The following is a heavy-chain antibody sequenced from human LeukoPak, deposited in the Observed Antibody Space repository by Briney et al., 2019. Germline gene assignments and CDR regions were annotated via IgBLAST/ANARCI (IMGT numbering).Heavy chain of an antibody. J-gene: IGHJ5*02. Sequence: SETLSLTCTVSGGSISSYYWSWIRQPPGKGLEWIGYIYYSGSTNYNPSLKSRVTISVDTSKNQFSLKLSSVTAADTAVYYCVRGGSSGYYHWGQGTLVTVSS. CDR1: GGSISSYY. D-gene: IGHD3-22*01. V-gene: IGHV4-59*08. CDR2: IYYSGST. CDR3: VRGGSSGYYH.